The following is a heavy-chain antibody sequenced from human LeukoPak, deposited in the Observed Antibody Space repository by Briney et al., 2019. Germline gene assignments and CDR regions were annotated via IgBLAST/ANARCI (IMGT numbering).Heavy chain of an antibody. CDR2: ISSSSSYI. CDR1: GFTFSAYN. CDR3: ARVYTYGSPTSYLDY. Sequence: GGSLRLSCAASGFTFSAYNMNWVRQAPGKGLEWVSSISSSSSYIYYAESLKGRFTISRDNARNSLFLQMNSLRAEDTAVYYCARVYTYGSPTSYLDYRGQGTVVTVSS. J-gene: IGHJ4*02. V-gene: IGHV3-21*01. D-gene: IGHD5-18*01.